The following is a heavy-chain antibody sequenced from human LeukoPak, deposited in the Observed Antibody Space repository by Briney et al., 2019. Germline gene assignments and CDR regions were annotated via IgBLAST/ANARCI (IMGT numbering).Heavy chain of an antibody. D-gene: IGHD1-26*01. CDR1: GYSISSGYY. CDR2: IYHSGST. CDR3: ASAIVGATRSPPDYFDY. V-gene: IGHV4-38-2*02. J-gene: IGHJ4*02. Sequence: PSETLSLTCTVSGYSISSGYYWGWIRQPPGKGLEWIGSIYHSGSTYYNPSLKSRVTISVDTSKNQFSLKLSSVTAADTAVYYCASAIVGATRSPPDYFDYWGQGTLVTVSS.